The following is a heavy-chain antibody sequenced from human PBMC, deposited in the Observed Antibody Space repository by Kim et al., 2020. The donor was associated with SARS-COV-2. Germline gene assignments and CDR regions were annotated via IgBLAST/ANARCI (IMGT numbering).Heavy chain of an antibody. J-gene: IGHJ4*02. CDR3: ARGGVVVAAASFGY. V-gene: IGHV1-46*01. D-gene: IGHD2-15*01. Sequence: AQKCQGKVTMTRDTSTSTVYMELSSLRSEDTAVYYCARGGVVVAAASFGYWGQGTLVTVSS.